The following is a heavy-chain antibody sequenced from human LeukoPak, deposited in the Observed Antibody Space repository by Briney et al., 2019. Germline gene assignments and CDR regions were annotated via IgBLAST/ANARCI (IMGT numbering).Heavy chain of an antibody. CDR1: GFTFREYS. D-gene: IGHD2-15*01. CDR2: IRSNGRDT. CDR3: AKGGYTTWFDP. Sequence: GGALRLSCAASGFTFREYSMSWVRQAPGKGLEWVSNIRSNGRDTYYTDSVKGRFTISRDNSKNTVYLEMNSLRAGDTAVYYCAKGGYTTWFDPWGQGNLVTVSP. V-gene: IGHV3-23*01. J-gene: IGHJ5*02.